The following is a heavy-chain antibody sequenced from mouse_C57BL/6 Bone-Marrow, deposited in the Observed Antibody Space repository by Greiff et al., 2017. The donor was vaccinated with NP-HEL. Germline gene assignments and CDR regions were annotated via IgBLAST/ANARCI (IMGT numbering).Heavy chain of an antibody. CDR3: ARGGTAQAPYYFDY. Sequence: VKLQESGAELARPGASVKLSCKASGYTFTSYGISWVKQRTGQGLEWIGEIYPRSGNTYYNEKFKGKATLTADKSSSTAYMELRSLTSEDSAVYFCARGGTAQAPYYFDYWGQGTTLTVSS. CDR2: IYPRSGNT. V-gene: IGHV1-81*01. D-gene: IGHD3-2*02. J-gene: IGHJ2*01. CDR1: GYTFTSYG.